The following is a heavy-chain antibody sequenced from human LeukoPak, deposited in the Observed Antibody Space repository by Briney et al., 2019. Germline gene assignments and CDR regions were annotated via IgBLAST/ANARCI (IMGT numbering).Heavy chain of an antibody. CDR3: ARAYNCSFDY. CDR2: ITPTDGKT. Sequence: GASVKVSCKASRYTVTSNQMHWVRQAPGQGLEWMAIITPTDGKTGYAQRFQGRVTVTRDTSTNTVYMDLSSLTSDDTAIYYCARAYNCSFDYWGQGTLVTVSS. J-gene: IGHJ4*02. CDR1: RYTVTSNQ. D-gene: IGHD1-1*01. V-gene: IGHV1-46*01.